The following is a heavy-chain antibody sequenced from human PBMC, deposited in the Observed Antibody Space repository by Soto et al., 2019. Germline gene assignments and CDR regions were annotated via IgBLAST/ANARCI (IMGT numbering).Heavy chain of an antibody. V-gene: IGHV1-69*06. Sequence: QVQLVQSGAEVKKPGSSVKVSCKASGGTFSSHDISWVRQAPGQGLEWMGGIIPIFGTANYAQKFQGRITITADKSTRTDYMELRRLRSDDTAVYYCAISRGNFDYCGQGTLVTVSS. D-gene: IGHD3-16*01. J-gene: IGHJ4*02. CDR2: IIPIFGTA. CDR1: GGTFSSHD. CDR3: AISRGNFDY.